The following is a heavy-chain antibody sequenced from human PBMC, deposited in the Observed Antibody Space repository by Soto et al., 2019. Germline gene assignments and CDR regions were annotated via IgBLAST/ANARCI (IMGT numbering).Heavy chain of an antibody. Sequence: GGSLRLSCAASGFTFTSYSMNWVRQAPGKGLEWVSSISSTTNYIYYGDSMKGRFTISRDNAKNSLYLEMNSLRAEDTAVYYCAREYEDLTSNFDYWGRGTLVTVSP. J-gene: IGHJ4*01. D-gene: IGHD3-3*01. V-gene: IGHV3-21*06. CDR3: AREYEDLTSNFDY. CDR1: GFTFTSYS. CDR2: ISSTTNYI.